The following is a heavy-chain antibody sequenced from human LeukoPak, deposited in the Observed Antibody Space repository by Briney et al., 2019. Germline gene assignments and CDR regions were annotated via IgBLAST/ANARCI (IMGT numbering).Heavy chain of an antibody. D-gene: IGHD2-15*01. CDR2: IYTSGST. Sequence: SETLSLTCTVSGGSISSGSYYWSWIRQPAGKGLEWIGRIYTSGSTNYNPSLKSRVTISVDTSKNQFSLKLSSVTAADTAVYYCARDLDVVVVAWDYWGQGTLVTVSS. V-gene: IGHV4-61*02. J-gene: IGHJ4*02. CDR1: GGSISSGSYY. CDR3: ARDLDVVVVAWDY.